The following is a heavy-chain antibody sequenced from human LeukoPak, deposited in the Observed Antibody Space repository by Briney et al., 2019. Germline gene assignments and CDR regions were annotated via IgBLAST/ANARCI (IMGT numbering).Heavy chain of an antibody. D-gene: IGHD7-27*01. CDR1: GFTYSTSA. Sequence: GGSLRLSCAASGFTYSTSAMTWVRQAPGKGLEWVSGISGSGVTDYADSVKGRFTISRDNSKNTLYLQMNSLRAEDTAVYYCAKDLNWGGRWGQGTLVTVSS. J-gene: IGHJ4*02. CDR2: ISGSGVT. V-gene: IGHV3-23*01. CDR3: AKDLNWGGR.